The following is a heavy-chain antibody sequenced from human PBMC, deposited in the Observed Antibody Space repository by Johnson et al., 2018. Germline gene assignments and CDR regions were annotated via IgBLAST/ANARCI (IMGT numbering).Heavy chain of an antibody. Sequence: QVQLVESGGGVVQXGRSXRLXCAATGFTFGAYGIHWVRQAPRNGMEWCAVLSSDGSSNYFSASAQGRLPSSRDNSTNTLYLHMNSPRAEDTAVYYCAKDWEIAAVGTGGYFHHCGQGTLVTVSS. CDR1: GFTFGAYG. V-gene: IGHV3-30*18. CDR2: LSSDGSSN. D-gene: IGHD6-13*01. CDR3: AKDWEIAAVGTGGYFHH. J-gene: IGHJ1*01.